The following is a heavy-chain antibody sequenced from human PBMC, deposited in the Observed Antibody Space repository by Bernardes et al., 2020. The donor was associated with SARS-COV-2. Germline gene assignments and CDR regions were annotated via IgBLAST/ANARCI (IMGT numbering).Heavy chain of an antibody. CDR3: ARRGGAGEFFFDY. CDR1: GFTFSTYS. D-gene: IGHD1-26*01. J-gene: IGHJ4*02. V-gene: IGHV3-21*01. CDR2: ISTSSSYT. Sequence: GGSLRLSCAASGFTFSTYSMNWVRQAPGKGLEWVSSISTSSSYTYYADSVKGRFTISRDNAKNSLYLQMNSLRAEDTAVYYCARRGGAGEFFFDYWGQGTLVTVSS.